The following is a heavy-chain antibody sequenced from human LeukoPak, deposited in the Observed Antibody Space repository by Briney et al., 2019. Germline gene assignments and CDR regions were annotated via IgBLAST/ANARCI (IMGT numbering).Heavy chain of an antibody. V-gene: IGHV1-24*01. Sequence: ASVKVSCKVSGYTLTELSMHWVRQAPGKGLEWMGGFDPEDGETIYAQKFQGRVTMTEDTSTDTTYMELSSLRSEDTAVYYCAIDLSLVRSNKNYWGQGTLVTVSS. D-gene: IGHD3-10*01. CDR2: FDPEDGET. CDR3: AIDLSLVRSNKNY. J-gene: IGHJ4*02. CDR1: GYTLTELS.